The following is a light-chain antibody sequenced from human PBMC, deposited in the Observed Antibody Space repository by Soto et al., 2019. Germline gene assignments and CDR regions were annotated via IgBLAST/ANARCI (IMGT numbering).Light chain of an antibody. J-gene: IGLJ1*01. Sequence: QSVLTQPASVSGSPGQSITISCTGTSSDVGGYNYVSWYQQHPGKAPKLMIYEVSNRPXGXXXXXSGSKSCNTASLTISGXXXXXXXXYYCSSYTSSSTLVFGTGTKVTVL. CDR2: EVS. CDR1: SSDVGGYNY. CDR3: SSYTSSSTLV. V-gene: IGLV2-14*01.